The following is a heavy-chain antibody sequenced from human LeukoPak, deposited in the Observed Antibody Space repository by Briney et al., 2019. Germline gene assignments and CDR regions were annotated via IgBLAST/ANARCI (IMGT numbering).Heavy chain of an antibody. D-gene: IGHD5-18*01. V-gene: IGHV1-2*02. CDR2: VNPNSGDT. J-gene: IGHJ5*02. CDR1: GYTFTGYY. Sequence: ASVKVSCKASGYTFTGYYLHWVRQAPGQGLEWMGCVNPNSGDTNYAQKFQGSVTMTRDTSISTVYMELSRLRSDDTAVYYCARDERDGGDTAMLGANNWFDPWGQGTLVTVSS. CDR3: ARDERDGGDTAMLGANNWFDP.